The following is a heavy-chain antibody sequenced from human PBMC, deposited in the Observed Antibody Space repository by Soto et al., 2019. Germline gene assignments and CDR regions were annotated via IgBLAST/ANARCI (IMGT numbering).Heavy chain of an antibody. Sequence: QITLKESGPTLVKPTQTLTLTCTFSGFSLSSPAVGVNWIRQPPGKALEWLALIYWVDAKQYSPSLKNRLTITKDITKIQVVLTMTYMCPVDTAPYYCAHGSGWLSDHWGQGTLVTVSS. D-gene: IGHD6-19*01. CDR3: AHGSGWLSDH. J-gene: IGHJ4*02. V-gene: IGHV2-5*02. CDR2: IYWVDAK. CDR1: GFSLSSPAVG.